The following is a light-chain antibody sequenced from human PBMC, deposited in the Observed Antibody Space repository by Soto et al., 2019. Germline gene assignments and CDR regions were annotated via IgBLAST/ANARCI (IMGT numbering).Light chain of an antibody. J-gene: IGLJ2*01. V-gene: IGLV1-40*01. Sequence: QSVLTQPPSVSGAPGQRVTISCTGSSSNIGAGYDVHWYQQLPGTAPKLLIYGNSNRPSGVPDRFSGSKSGTSASLAITGLQAEDEAGYYCQSYDSSLSGHVVFGGGTKLTVL. CDR3: QSYDSSLSGHVV. CDR1: SSNIGAGYD. CDR2: GNS.